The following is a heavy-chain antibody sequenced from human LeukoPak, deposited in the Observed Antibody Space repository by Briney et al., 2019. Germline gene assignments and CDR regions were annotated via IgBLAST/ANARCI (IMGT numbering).Heavy chain of an antibody. CDR3: ARAIRNQLLSEY. D-gene: IGHD2-2*01. Sequence: ASVKVSCKTSVYIFSSYDITWVRQAPGQGLEWMGWMNPDSGNSNFAQRFKGRVTVTRNAAITTAYMELSSLTSEDTAVYYCARAIRNQLLSEYWGQGTLVTVSS. CDR2: MNPDSGNS. CDR1: VYIFSSYD. V-gene: IGHV1-8*01. J-gene: IGHJ4*02.